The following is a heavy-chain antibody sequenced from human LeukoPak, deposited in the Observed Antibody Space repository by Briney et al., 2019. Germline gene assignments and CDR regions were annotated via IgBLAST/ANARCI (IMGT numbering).Heavy chain of an antibody. CDR1: DYSISSHNY. Sequence: PSETLFLTCAVSDYSISSHNYWGWIRQPPGKGLEWIGSVYHSGSTHYSPSLKSRVTISVDTSKNQFSLKLSSVTAADTAVYYCARNDSSGYFDYWGQGTLVTVSS. D-gene: IGHD3-22*01. CDR3: ARNDSSGYFDY. V-gene: IGHV4-38-2*01. J-gene: IGHJ4*02. CDR2: VYHSGST.